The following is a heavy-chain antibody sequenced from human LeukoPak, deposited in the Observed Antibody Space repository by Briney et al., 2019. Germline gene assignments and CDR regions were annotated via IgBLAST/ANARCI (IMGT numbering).Heavy chain of an antibody. V-gene: IGHV4-39*01. Sequence: SDTLSLTCTVSGGSISTGTYYWGWIRQPPGKGLECIGSIYYRGSTYYNPSLKSRVTISVDTSNNQFSLNLSSVTAADTAVYYCARRRYPGYSSGLFDYWGQGTLVTVSS. CDR2: IYYRGST. J-gene: IGHJ4*02. D-gene: IGHD6-19*01. CDR3: ARRRYPGYSSGLFDY. CDR1: GGSISTGTYY.